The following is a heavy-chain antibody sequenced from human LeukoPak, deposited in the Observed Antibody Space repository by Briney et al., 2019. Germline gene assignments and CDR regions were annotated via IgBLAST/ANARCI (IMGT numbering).Heavy chain of an antibody. J-gene: IGHJ4*02. Sequence: PGGSLRLSCAASGFTFSRYAMSWVRQAPGKGLEWVSAISGGGDNTYYADSVKGRFTISRDNSKNTLYLQMNSLRAEDTAVYYCAKAGVDYYGSGSYKSYWGQGTLVTVSS. V-gene: IGHV3-23*01. CDR1: GFTFSRYA. CDR3: AKAGVDYYGSGSYKSY. D-gene: IGHD3-10*01. CDR2: ISGGGDNT.